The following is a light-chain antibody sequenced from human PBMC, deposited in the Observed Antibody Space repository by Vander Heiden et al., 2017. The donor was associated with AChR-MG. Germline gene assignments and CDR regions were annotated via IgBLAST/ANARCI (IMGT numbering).Light chain of an antibody. CDR1: QDIGNW. J-gene: IGKJ2*01. V-gene: IGKV1-12*01. CDR3: QQANSFPYT. CDR2: DAS. Sequence: DIQMTQSPSSVSASVGDRVTITCRARQDIGNWLGWYQQKPGEAPKLLIYDASTLQSGGPSRFSGSGSGTEFSLTTSSLQPEDFATYFCQQANSFPYTFGQGTKLDIK.